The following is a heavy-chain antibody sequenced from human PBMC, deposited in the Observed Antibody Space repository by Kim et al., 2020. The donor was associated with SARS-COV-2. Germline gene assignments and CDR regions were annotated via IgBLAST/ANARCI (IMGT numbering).Heavy chain of an antibody. D-gene: IGHD2-2*02. CDR2: ISSSSSYT. V-gene: IGHV3-11*03. Sequence: GGSLRLSCAASGFTFSDYYMSWIRQAPGKGLEWVSYISSSSSYTNYADSVKGRFTISRDNAKNTLYLQMNSLRAEDTAVYYCARTIRGASIIQYYIDYWGQGTPVTVSS. CDR3: ARTIRGASIIQYYIDY. J-gene: IGHJ4*02. CDR1: GFTFSDYY.